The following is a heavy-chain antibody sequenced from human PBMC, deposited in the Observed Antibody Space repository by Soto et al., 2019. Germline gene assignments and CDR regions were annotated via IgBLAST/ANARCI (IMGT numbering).Heavy chain of an antibody. CDR1: ENTFTAYY. CDR2: INPKSGAT. Sequence: ASVNVSCKDSENTFTAYYFLWVRHAPGQGLEWMGWINPKSGATAYAQKFHGRVSMTRDTSINTAYMKLSSLRFDDTAIYYCARGGYAVRGAAGAFESWCPGT. CDR3: ARGGYAVRGAAGAFES. V-gene: IGHV1-2*02. J-gene: IGHJ3*02. D-gene: IGHD2-8*01.